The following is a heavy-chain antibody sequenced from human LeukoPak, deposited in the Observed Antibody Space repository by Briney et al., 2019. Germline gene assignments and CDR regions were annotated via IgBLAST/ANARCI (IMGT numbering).Heavy chain of an antibody. D-gene: IGHD2-15*01. CDR2: TYYSGST. CDR3: ARGAQPLLPYYFDY. V-gene: IGHV4-59*01. CDR1: GGSISSYY. J-gene: IGHJ4*02. Sequence: TASETLSLTCTVSGGSISSYYWSWIRQPPGKGLEWIGYTYYSGSTNHNPSLKSRVTISVDTSKNQFSLKLSSVTAADTAVYYCARGAQPLLPYYFDYWGQGTLVTVSS.